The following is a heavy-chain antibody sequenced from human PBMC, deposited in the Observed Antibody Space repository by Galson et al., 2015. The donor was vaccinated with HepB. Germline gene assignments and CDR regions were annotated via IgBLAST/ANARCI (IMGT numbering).Heavy chain of an antibody. J-gene: IGHJ6*02. V-gene: IGHV3-23*01. CDR3: TKNIAVAGTGNYGMDV. CDR1: GFTFSNYA. Sequence: SLRLSCAASGFTFSNYAMNWVRQAPGKGLEWVSTISGSGGSTYYADSVKGRFTISRDNSKNTLYLQMNSLRTEDTAVYYCTKNIAVAGTGNYGMDVWGQGTTVTVSS. CDR2: ISGSGGST. D-gene: IGHD6-19*01.